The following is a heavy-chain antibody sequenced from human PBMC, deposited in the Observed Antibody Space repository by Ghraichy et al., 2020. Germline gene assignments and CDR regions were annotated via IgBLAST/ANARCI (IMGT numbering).Heavy chain of an antibody. J-gene: IGHJ5*02. CDR2: INHSGST. CDR3: ARTGGPLWGPSKRWFDP. D-gene: IGHD5-18*01. CDR1: GGSFSGYY. Sequence: SETLSLTCAVYGGSFSGYYWSWIRQPPGKGLEWIGEINHSGSTNYNPSLKSRVTISVDTSKNQFSLKLSSVTAADTAVYYCARTGGPLWGPSKRWFDPWGQGTLVTVSS. V-gene: IGHV4-34*01.